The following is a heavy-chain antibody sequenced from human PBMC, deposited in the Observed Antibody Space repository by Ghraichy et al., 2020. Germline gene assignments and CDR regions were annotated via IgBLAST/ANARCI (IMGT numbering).Heavy chain of an antibody. CDR3: ARADYYGSGSYVYRYYYMDV. Sequence: LSLTCAASGFTFSSYWMSWVRQAPGKGLEWVANIKQDGSEKYYVDSVKGRFTISRDNAKNSLYLQMNSLRAEDTAVYYCARADYYGSGSYVYRYYYMDVWGKGTTVTVSS. V-gene: IGHV3-7*03. J-gene: IGHJ6*03. D-gene: IGHD3-10*01. CDR1: GFTFSSYW. CDR2: IKQDGSEK.